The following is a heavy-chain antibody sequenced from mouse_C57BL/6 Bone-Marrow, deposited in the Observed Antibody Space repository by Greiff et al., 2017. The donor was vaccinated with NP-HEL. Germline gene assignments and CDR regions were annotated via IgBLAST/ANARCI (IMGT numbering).Heavy chain of an antibody. CDR1: GYTFTDYY. Sequence: QVQLKQSGPELVKPGASVKISCKASGYTFTDYYINWVKQRPGQGLEWIGWIFPGSGSTYYNEKFKGKATLTVDKSSSTAYMLLSSLTSEDSAVYFCARELTYGAYYDYAMDYWGQGTSVTVSS. J-gene: IGHJ4*01. V-gene: IGHV1-75*01. D-gene: IGHD2-10*01. CDR3: ARELTYGAYYDYAMDY. CDR2: IFPGSGST.